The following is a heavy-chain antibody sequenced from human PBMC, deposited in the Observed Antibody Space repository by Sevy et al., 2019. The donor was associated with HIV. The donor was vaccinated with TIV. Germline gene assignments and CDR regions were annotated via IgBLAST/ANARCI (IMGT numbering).Heavy chain of an antibody. V-gene: IGHV3-33*01. Sequence: GGSLRLSCAASGFTFSTYGMHWVRQAPGKGLEWVAVIWFDGSNTYYADSVKGPFTISSDFAKTTLHLQMNSLRAEDTAVYYCAGDLECYDYGDYGPAFMPDYWGQGTLVTVSS. D-gene: IGHD4-17*01. CDR1: GFTFSTYG. J-gene: IGHJ4*02. CDR3: AGDLECYDYGDYGPAFMPDY. CDR2: IWFDGSNT.